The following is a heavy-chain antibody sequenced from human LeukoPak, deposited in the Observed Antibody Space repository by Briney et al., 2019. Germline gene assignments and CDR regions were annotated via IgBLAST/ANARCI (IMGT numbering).Heavy chain of an antibody. J-gene: IGHJ6*03. V-gene: IGHV1-18*01. CDR2: ISAYNGNT. CDR3: ARGAVNRYNWNDDNYYYYYMDV. D-gene: IGHD1-1*01. Sequence: AASVKVSCKASGYTFTSYGISWVRQAPGQGLEWMGWISAYNGNTNYAQKLQGRVTMTTDTSTSTAYMELRSLRSDDTAVYYCARGAVNRYNWNDDNYYYYYMDVWGKGTTVIISS. CDR1: GYTFTSYG.